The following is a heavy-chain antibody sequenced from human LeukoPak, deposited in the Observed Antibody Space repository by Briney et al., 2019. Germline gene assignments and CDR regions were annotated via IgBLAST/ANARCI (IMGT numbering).Heavy chain of an antibody. V-gene: IGHV4-39*07. Sequence: SETLSLTCTVSGGSISTSHYWIWIRQPPGKGLEWIGSIFHRGSTYYNSSLKSRITLSVDTSKNQFSLKLSSVTAADTAVYYCARDGGDTWGQGTLVTVSS. CDR1: GGSISTSHY. J-gene: IGHJ5*02. D-gene: IGHD2-15*01. CDR3: ARDGGDT. CDR2: IFHRGST.